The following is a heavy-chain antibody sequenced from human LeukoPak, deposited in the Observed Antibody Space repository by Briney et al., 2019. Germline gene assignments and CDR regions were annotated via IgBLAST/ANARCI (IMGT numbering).Heavy chain of an antibody. CDR2: IHKSANT. Sequence: PSELLSLTCTVSGGSISSNYWSWIRQPAGKGLEWIGRIHKSANTNYNPSLKGRVTVSIDTSKNQFSLKLSSVTAADTAVYYCARDPHFALWGQGTL. CDR3: ARDPHFAL. J-gene: IGHJ5*02. V-gene: IGHV4-4*07. CDR1: GGSISSNY.